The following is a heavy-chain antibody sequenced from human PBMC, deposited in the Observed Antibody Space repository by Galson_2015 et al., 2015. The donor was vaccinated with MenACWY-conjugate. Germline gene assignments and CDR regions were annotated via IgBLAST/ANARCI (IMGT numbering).Heavy chain of an antibody. J-gene: IGHJ6*03. D-gene: IGHD3-3*01. CDR2: IYAGDSDI. V-gene: IGHV5-51*01. Sequence: IYAGDSDIRYSPSFQGHVTISADKSISTAYLQWSSLKASDTAIYYCARLFNARPAYYYYYMDVWGKGTTVTVSS. CDR3: ARLFNARPAYYYYYMDV.